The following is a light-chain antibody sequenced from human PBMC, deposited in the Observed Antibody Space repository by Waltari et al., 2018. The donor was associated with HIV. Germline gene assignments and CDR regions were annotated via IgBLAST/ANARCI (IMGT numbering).Light chain of an antibody. CDR3: QVWESSTDDHQVV. Sequence: SYVLTQPPSVSVAPGQTATITCGGNNIGSKRLHWYQQKPGQAPVLVVYDDRDRPSGIPERFSGSNFGNTATLTITRVEAGDEADYYCQVWESSTDDHQVVFGGGTKLTVL. V-gene: IGLV3-21*02. CDR1: NIGSKR. CDR2: DDR. J-gene: IGLJ2*01.